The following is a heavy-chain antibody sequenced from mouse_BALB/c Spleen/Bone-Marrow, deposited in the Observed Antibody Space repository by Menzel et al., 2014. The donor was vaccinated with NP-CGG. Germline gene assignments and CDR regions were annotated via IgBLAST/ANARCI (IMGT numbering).Heavy chain of an antibody. J-gene: IGHJ3*01. D-gene: IGHD1-1*01. Sequence: EVQVVESGGGLVKPGGSLKLSCAASGFTFSSYAMSWVRQTPEKWLEWVASISSGGSTYYPDSVRGRFTISRDNARNILYLQMSSQRSEDTAMYYCARWYYGSGFAYWGQGTLVTVSA. CDR2: ISSGGST. CDR3: ARWYYGSGFAY. CDR1: GFTFSSYA. V-gene: IGHV5-6-5*01.